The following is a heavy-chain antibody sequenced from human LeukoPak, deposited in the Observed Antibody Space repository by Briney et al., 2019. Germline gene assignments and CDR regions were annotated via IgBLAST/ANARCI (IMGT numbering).Heavy chain of an antibody. V-gene: IGHV4-61*02. Sequence: PSQTLSLTCTVSGGSISSGSYYWSWIQQPAGKGLEWIGRIYTSGSTNYNPSLKSRVTISVDTSKNQFSLKLSSVTAADTAVYYCARGLGFDYWGQGTLVTVSS. CDR1: GGSISSGSYY. CDR2: IYTSGST. CDR3: ARGLGFDY. J-gene: IGHJ4*02.